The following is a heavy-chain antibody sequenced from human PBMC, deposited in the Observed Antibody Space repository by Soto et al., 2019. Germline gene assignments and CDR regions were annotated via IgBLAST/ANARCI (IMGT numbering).Heavy chain of an antibody. CDR1: GGSFSGYY. V-gene: IGHV4-34*01. CDR2: INHSGST. D-gene: IGHD6-13*01. Sequence: QVQLQQWGAGLLKPSETLSLTCAVYGGSFSGYYWSWIRQPPGKGLEWIGEINHSGSTNYNPSLKRRVPISVDTSKTQFSLKLSSVTAADTAVYYCARTYSSSWSPFDYWGQGTLVTVSS. CDR3: ARTYSSSWSPFDY. J-gene: IGHJ4*02.